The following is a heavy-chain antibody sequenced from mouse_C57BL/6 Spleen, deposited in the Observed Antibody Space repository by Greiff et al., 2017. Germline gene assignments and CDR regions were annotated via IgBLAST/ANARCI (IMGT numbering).Heavy chain of an antibody. CDR1: GFSFNTYA. V-gene: IGHV10-1*01. CDR2: IRSKSNNYAT. D-gene: IGHD1-1*01. J-gene: IGHJ1*03. Sequence: EVQGVESGGGLVQPKGSLKLSCAASGFSFNTYAMNWVRQAPGKGLEWVARIRSKSNNYATYYADSVKDRFTISRDDSESMLYLQMNNLKTEDTAMYYCVSPFFITTVDRYFDVWGTGTTVTVSS. CDR3: VSPFFITTVDRYFDV.